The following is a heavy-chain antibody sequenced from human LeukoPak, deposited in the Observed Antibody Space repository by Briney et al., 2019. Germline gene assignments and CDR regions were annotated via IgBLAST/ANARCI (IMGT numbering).Heavy chain of an antibody. V-gene: IGHV3-11*01. CDR3: ARDRVWFGELYSHFDY. CDR1: GFTLSDYH. Sequence: GEPLRLSCSASGFTLSDYHMSWIRQAPGKGLEGVSYISSSGSTIYYAAPVKGRFTISRDNAKNSLYLQMNSLRAEDTAVYYCARDRVWFGELYSHFDYWGQGTLVTVSS. CDR2: ISSSGSTI. D-gene: IGHD3-10*01. J-gene: IGHJ4*02.